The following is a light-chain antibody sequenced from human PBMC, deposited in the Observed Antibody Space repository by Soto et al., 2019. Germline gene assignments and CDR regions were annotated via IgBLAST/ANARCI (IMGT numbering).Light chain of an antibody. J-gene: IGLJ2*01. CDR3: SSFAGGGNPVL. CDR2: EVT. V-gene: IGLV2-8*01. CDR1: SSDVGGYNY. Sequence: QSALTQPPSASGSLGQSVTISCTGTSSDVGGYNYVSWHQQHPGKAPKVMIYEVTKRPPGVPDRLAGPKSGITASLTVSGLQAEDEADDYSSSFAGGGNPVLLGGGTKLTVL.